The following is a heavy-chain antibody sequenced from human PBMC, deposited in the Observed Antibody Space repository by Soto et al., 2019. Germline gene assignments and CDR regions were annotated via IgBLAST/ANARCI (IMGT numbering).Heavy chain of an antibody. Sequence: PGGSLRLSCAASGFTFSGSAMHWVRQASGKGLEWVGRIRSKANSYATAYAASVKGRFTISRDDSKNTAYLQMNSLKTEDTAVYYCTRPIPPYDSYYYYGMDVWGQGTTVTVSS. CDR2: IRSKANSYAT. CDR3: TRPIPPYDSYYYYGMDV. J-gene: IGHJ6*02. D-gene: IGHD3-22*01. V-gene: IGHV3-73*01. CDR1: GFTFSGSA.